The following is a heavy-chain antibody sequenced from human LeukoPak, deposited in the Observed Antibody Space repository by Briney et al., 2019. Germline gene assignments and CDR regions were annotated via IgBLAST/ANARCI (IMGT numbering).Heavy chain of an antibody. V-gene: IGHV3-33*01. D-gene: IGHD2-15*01. Sequence: TGGSLRLSRAASGFTFHNYGMHWVRQAPGKGLEWVALIWYDGSNTYYADSVKGRFTISRENSNNTLYLQMNRLRAEDTAVYYCARDQQRFCSGGTCYLGFEYWGQGILVTVSS. CDR3: ARDQQRFCSGGTCYLGFEY. J-gene: IGHJ4*02. CDR2: IWYDGSNT. CDR1: GFTFHNYG.